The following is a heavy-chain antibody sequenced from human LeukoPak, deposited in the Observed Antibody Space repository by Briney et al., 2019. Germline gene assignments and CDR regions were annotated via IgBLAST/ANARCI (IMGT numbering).Heavy chain of an antibody. Sequence: GGSLRLSCAASGFTFSNAWMSWVRQAPGKGLEWVGRIKSKADGGTTDYAAPVKGRFTISRDDSKNTLYLQMNSLKTEDTAVYYCTTPNPPLLYDFWSGYIGDYWGQGTLVTVSS. V-gene: IGHV3-15*01. CDR3: TTPNPPLLYDFWSGYIGDY. J-gene: IGHJ4*02. CDR1: GFTFSNAW. D-gene: IGHD3-3*01. CDR2: IKSKADGGTT.